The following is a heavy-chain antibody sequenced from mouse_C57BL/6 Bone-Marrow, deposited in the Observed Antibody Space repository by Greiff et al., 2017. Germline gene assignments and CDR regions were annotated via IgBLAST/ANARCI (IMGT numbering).Heavy chain of an antibody. CDR1: GFTFSDYG. CDR2: ISSGSSTI. Sequence: EVKLMESGGGLVKPGGSLKLSCAASGFTFSDYGMHWVRQAPEKGLEWVAYISSGSSTIYYADTGKGRFTISRDNAKNTLFLQMTSLGSEDTAMYYCARPDYYGSSYTADWGQGTLVTVSA. V-gene: IGHV5-17*01. CDR3: ARPDYYGSSYTAD. J-gene: IGHJ3*01. D-gene: IGHD1-1*01.